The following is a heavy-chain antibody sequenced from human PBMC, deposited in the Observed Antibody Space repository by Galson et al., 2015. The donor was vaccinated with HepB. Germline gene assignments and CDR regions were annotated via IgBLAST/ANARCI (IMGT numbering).Heavy chain of an antibody. CDR1: GYNFNRYW. Sequence: QSGAEVKMPGEFLKISCKTSGYNFNRYWIAWVRQMPGKGLEWMGIIYPTDADTRYSPSFQGQVSISADKSTATAYLQWSSLKASDTAIYFCVRRRSQLLNVDTDYWGQGPLVTVSS. D-gene: IGHD2-2*01. CDR2: IYPTDADT. J-gene: IGHJ4*01. V-gene: IGHV5-51*01. CDR3: VRRRSQLLNVDTDY.